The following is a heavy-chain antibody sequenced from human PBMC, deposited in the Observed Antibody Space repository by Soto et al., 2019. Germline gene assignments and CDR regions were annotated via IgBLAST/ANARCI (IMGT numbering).Heavy chain of an antibody. D-gene: IGHD2-2*01. V-gene: IGHV1-18*01. Sequence: QVQLVQSGAEVKKPGASVKVSCKASGYTFTSYGISWVRQAPGQGLEWMGWISAYNGNTNYAQKLQGRVTMTTETSTSTAYMELRSLRSDDTAVYYCARPKCSSTSCYYYYGMDVWGQGTTVTVSS. CDR1: GYTFTSYG. J-gene: IGHJ6*02. CDR2: ISAYNGNT. CDR3: ARPKCSSTSCYYYYGMDV.